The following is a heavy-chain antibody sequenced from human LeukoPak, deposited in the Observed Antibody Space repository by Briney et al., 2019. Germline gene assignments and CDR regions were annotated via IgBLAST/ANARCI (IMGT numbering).Heavy chain of an antibody. J-gene: IGHJ6*02. CDR2: IDAAGGDT. Sequence: GASLRLSCAASGFTFSSYAMTWVRQAPGKGLEWVASIDAAGGDTYHSDSVKGLFTISRDNSMNTLYLQMNSPRADDTAVYYCGRPTKYWLVRGDGVDVWGQGTTVTVSS. CDR3: GRPTKYWLVRGDGVDV. V-gene: IGHV3-23*01. CDR1: GFTFSSYA. D-gene: IGHD6-19*01.